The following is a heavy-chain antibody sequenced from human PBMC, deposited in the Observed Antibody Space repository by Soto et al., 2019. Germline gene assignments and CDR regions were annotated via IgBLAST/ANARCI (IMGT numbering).Heavy chain of an antibody. CDR2: ISYGGST. J-gene: IGHJ4*02. D-gene: IGHD5-18*01. CDR1: GGSINRGGYC. V-gene: IGHV4-31*03. Sequence: QVQLQESGPGLVKPSQTLSLTCTVSGGSINRGGYCWSWIRQHPGKALDWIGCISYGGSTSYNPSLKSRVTISVDTSKNQFSLKLTSVTAADTAVYYCSRGILVWGQGALITVSS. CDR3: SRGILV.